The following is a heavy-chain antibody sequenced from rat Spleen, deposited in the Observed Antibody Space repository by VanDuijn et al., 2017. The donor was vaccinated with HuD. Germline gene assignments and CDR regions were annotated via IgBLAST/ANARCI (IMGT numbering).Heavy chain of an antibody. D-gene: IGHD4-3*01. CDR1: GFTFSNYY. Sequence: EVQLVESGGGLVQPGRSLKLSCAASGFTFSNYYMAWVRQAPKKGMEWVATISTSGSRTYYPDSVKGRFTISRDNAKSRLYLQMNSLKSEDTATYYCARYNSGYVWFAYWGQGTLVTVSS. CDR3: ARYNSGYVWFAY. V-gene: IGHV5-25*01. CDR2: ISTSGSRT. J-gene: IGHJ3*01.